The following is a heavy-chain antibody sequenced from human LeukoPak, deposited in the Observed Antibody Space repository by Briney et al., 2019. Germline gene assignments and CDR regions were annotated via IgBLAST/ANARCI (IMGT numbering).Heavy chain of an antibody. D-gene: IGHD3-22*01. CDR1: GFSFSSYA. Sequence: GGSLRLSCAASGFSFSSYAMSWVRQAPGKGLEWVSVIYSGGVTYYADSVKGRFTISRDNSKNTLYLQMDSLRAEDTAVYYCARGLMYYDSSDFGDYWGQGTLVTVSS. J-gene: IGHJ4*02. CDR3: ARGLMYYDSSDFGDY. CDR2: IYSGGVT. V-gene: IGHV3-53*01.